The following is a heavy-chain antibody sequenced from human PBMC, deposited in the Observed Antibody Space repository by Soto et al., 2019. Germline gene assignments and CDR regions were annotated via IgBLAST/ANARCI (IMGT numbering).Heavy chain of an antibody. CDR2: ISAYNGNT. J-gene: IGHJ6*02. Sequence: GPVKVSCKSSGYTFTSYGISWVRQTPGQGREWMGWISAYNGNTTYAQKLQGRVTMATDTSTSTAYIELRSLRSDNTAGYYCARESYSYGDYGMDVWGQGTTVTVSS. V-gene: IGHV1-18*04. D-gene: IGHD5-18*01. CDR1: GYTFTSYG. CDR3: ARESYSYGDYGMDV.